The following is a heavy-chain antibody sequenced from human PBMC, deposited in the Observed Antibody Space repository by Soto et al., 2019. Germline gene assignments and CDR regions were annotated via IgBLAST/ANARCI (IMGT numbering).Heavy chain of an antibody. J-gene: IGHJ5*02. D-gene: IGHD6-6*01. CDR1: GYTFTSYD. Sequence: GASVKVSCKASGYTFTSYDINWVRQATGQGLEWMAWMNPKSGNTGYAQKFQGRVTMTRNTSISTAYMELSSLRSEDTAVYYCARVPSRRTIAGRTTPASNWFDPWGQGTLVTVSS. CDR3: ARVPSRRTIAGRTTPASNWFDP. CDR2: MNPKSGNT. V-gene: IGHV1-8*01.